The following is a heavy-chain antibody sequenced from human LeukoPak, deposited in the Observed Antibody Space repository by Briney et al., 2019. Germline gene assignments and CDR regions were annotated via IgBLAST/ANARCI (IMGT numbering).Heavy chain of an antibody. CDR1: GGTFSSYA. J-gene: IGHJ4*02. Sequence: GSSVKVSCKASGGTFSSYAINWVRQAPGQGLEWMGGIIPIFGTAKYAQNFRGKVIITADESTNTAYMELSSLTSDDTAVYYCARGGDCSGGTCYWGFFYWGQGTLVTVSS. V-gene: IGHV1-69*01. D-gene: IGHD2-15*01. CDR3: ARGGDCSGGTCYWGFFY. CDR2: IIPIFGTA.